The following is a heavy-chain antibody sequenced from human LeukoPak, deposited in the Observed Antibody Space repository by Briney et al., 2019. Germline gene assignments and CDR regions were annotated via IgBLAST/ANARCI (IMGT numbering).Heavy chain of an antibody. CDR2: ISWNSGSI. J-gene: IGHJ4*02. CDR1: GFTFDDYA. Sequence: PGRSLRLSCAASGFTFDDYAMHWVRQAPGKGLEWASGISWNSGSIGYADSVKGRFTTSRDNAKNSLYLQMNSLRAEDTALYYCAKDVKVRATDPAFDYWGQGTLVTVSS. D-gene: IGHD3-10*01. CDR3: AKDVKVRATDPAFDY. V-gene: IGHV3-9*01.